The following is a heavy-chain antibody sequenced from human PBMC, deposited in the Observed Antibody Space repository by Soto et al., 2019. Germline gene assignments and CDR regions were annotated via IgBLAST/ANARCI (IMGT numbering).Heavy chain of an antibody. D-gene: IGHD2-2*02. Sequence: EVQLLESGGGLVQPGGSLRLSCAASGFTFSSYAMTWVRQAPGKGLEWVSALTISGGSTYYADSVKGRFTISRDNSKSTLYLQMNSLRAEDTAVYYCTKGAFVGVQAAIPPTDYWGQGTLVTVSS. CDR1: GFTFSSYA. J-gene: IGHJ4*02. V-gene: IGHV3-23*01. CDR2: LTISGGST. CDR3: TKGAFVGVQAAIPPTDY.